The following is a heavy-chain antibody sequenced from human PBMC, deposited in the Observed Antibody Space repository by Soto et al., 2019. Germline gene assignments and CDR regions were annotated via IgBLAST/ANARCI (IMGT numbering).Heavy chain of an antibody. Sequence: SETLSLTCTVSGGSISSGDYYWSWIRQPPGKGLEWIGYIYYSGSTYYNPSLKSRVTISVDTSKNQFSLKLSSVTAADTAVYYCARAPKYYDFWSGYSPDPFDYWGQGTLVTVSS. CDR1: GGSISSGDYY. V-gene: IGHV4-30-4*01. CDR2: IYYSGST. J-gene: IGHJ4*02. CDR3: ARAPKYYDFWSGYSPDPFDY. D-gene: IGHD3-3*01.